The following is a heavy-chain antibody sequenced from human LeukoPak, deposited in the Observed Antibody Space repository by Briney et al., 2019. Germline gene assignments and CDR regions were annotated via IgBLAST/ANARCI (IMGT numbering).Heavy chain of an antibody. D-gene: IGHD6-19*01. Sequence: GGSLRLSCAASGFTFTNNFMSWVRQVPGKGLEWVANIKQDGSETTYADSVRGRFTIFRDNAKNSLYLQMNSLRAEDTALYHCARARGRASAWNNNWFDPWGQGTLVTVSS. V-gene: IGHV3-7*03. J-gene: IGHJ5*02. CDR1: GFTFTNNF. CDR3: ARARGRASAWNNNWFDP. CDR2: IKQDGSET.